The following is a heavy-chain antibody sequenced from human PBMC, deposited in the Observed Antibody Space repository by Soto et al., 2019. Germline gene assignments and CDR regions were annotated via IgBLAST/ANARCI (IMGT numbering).Heavy chain of an antibody. V-gene: IGHV3-23*01. CDR2: ISGSGGST. D-gene: IGHD6-19*01. CDR3: AKDRGIAVAGIQD. CDR1: GFTFSSYA. Sequence: EVQLLESGGGLVQPGGSLRLSCAASGFTFSSYAMSWVRQAPGKGLEWVSAISGSGGSTYYADSVKGRFTIPRDNSKNPLYLQMDSLRAEDTAVYYCAKDRGIAVAGIQDWGQGTLVTVSS. J-gene: IGHJ1*01.